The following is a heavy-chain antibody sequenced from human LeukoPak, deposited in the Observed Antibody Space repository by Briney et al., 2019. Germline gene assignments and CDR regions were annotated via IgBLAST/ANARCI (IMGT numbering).Heavy chain of an antibody. CDR2: IYYSGST. V-gene: IGHV4-59*08. Sequence: PSETLSLTCTVSGGSIGSYYWSWIRQPPGKGLEWIGYIYYSGSTNYNPSLKSRVTISVDTSKNQFSLKLSSVTAADTAVYYCARHLRGYYDSSGYYPFDYWGQGTLVTVSS. CDR1: GGSIGSYY. J-gene: IGHJ4*02. D-gene: IGHD3-22*01. CDR3: ARHLRGYYDSSGYYPFDY.